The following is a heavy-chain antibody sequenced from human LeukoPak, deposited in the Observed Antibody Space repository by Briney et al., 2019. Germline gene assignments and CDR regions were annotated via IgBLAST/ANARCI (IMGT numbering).Heavy chain of an antibody. J-gene: IGHJ4*02. CDR1: GFTFSRYW. CDR3: ARGLFNSYDMYFNL. D-gene: IGHD3-22*01. CDR2: IKQDGSEN. Sequence: PGESLRLSRVGSGFTFSRYWMSWVRQAPGKGLEWVANIKQDGSENNYVDSVKGRFTISRDNAKKSLYLQMNSLRAEDTAVYYCARGLFNSYDMYFNLWGQGTLVTVSS. V-gene: IGHV3-7*01.